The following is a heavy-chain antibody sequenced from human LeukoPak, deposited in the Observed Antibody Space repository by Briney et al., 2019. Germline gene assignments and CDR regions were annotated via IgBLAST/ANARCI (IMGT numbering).Heavy chain of an antibody. Sequence: GASVKVSCKAFGYTFTSYDINWVRQATGQGLEWMGWMNPNSGNTGYAQKFQGRVTITRNTSISTAYMELSSLRSEDTAVYYCARGPPADFWSGYYYFDYWGQGTLVTVSS. CDR1: GYTFTSYD. D-gene: IGHD3-3*01. CDR3: ARGPPADFWSGYYYFDY. CDR2: MNPNSGNT. V-gene: IGHV1-8*03. J-gene: IGHJ4*02.